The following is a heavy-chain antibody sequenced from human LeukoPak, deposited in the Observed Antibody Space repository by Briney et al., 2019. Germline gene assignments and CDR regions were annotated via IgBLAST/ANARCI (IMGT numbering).Heavy chain of an antibody. D-gene: IGHD1/OR15-1a*01. Sequence: PSETLSLTCAIYGRSFSGYYWSSSRQPPGKGLEWIGEINHSGSTNYNPSLKSRVTISLDTSKNQFSLNLSSVTAADTAVYYCARGREQQLFYYYYYMDVWGKGTTVTVSS. CDR3: ARGREQQLFYYYYYMDV. V-gene: IGHV4-34*01. CDR2: INHSGST. CDR1: GRSFSGYY. J-gene: IGHJ6*03.